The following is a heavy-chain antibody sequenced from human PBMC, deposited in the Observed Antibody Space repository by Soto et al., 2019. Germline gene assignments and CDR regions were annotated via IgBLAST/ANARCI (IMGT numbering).Heavy chain of an antibody. CDR2: IYHSGST. CDR3: ARVESPVGATGYYYGMDV. J-gene: IGHJ6*01. Sequence: QVQLQESGPGLVKPSGTLSLTCAVSGGSISSSNWWSWVRQPPGKGLEWIGEIYHSGSTNYNPSLRSRVTISVDKSKNQFSLRLSSVTAADTAVYYCARVESPVGATGYYYGMDVWGQGTTVTVSS. CDR1: GGSISSSNW. D-gene: IGHD1-26*01. V-gene: IGHV4-4*02.